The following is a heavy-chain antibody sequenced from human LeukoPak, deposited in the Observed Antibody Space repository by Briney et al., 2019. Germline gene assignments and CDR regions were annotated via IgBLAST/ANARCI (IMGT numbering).Heavy chain of an antibody. CDR1: GGSFSGYY. J-gene: IGHJ6*04. V-gene: IGHV4-34*01. CDR2: INHSGST. Sequence: SETLSLTCAVYGGSFSGYYWSWIRQRPGKGLEWIGEINHSGSTNYNPSLKSRVTISVDTSKNQFSLKLSSVTAADTAVYYCARGRVYGYGSGSYSMDVWGKGTTVTVSS. D-gene: IGHD3-10*01. CDR3: ARGRVYGYGSGSYSMDV.